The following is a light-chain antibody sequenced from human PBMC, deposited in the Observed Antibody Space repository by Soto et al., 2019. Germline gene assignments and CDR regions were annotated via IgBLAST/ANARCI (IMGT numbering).Light chain of an antibody. J-gene: IGKJ5*01. Sequence: EIMMTQSPATLSVSPGESATLSCRASQSVSNNLAWYQHKPGQAPRLLIYYASTRATGIPARFSGSGSGTEFSLTIISLQSEDFALYSCQQYNDWPPITFGQGTRLEIK. V-gene: IGKV3-15*01. CDR3: QQYNDWPPIT. CDR1: QSVSNN. CDR2: YAS.